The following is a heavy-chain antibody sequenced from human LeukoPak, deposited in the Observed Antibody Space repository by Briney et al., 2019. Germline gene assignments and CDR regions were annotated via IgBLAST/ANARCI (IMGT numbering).Heavy chain of an antibody. Sequence: GASVKVSCKASGYSFTGYYIQWVRQAPGPGLEWMGWINPKSGGTNYAQKFQGRVTMTSDTSISTVYMELTTLTSDDTAVFYCARDMIQGVMGYWGQGTLVTVSS. D-gene: IGHD3-10*01. J-gene: IGHJ4*02. V-gene: IGHV1-2*02. CDR3: ARDMIQGVMGY. CDR1: GYSFTGYY. CDR2: INPKSGGT.